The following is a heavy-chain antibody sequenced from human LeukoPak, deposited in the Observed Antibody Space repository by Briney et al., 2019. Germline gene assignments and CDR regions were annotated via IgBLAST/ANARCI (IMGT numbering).Heavy chain of an antibody. V-gene: IGHV3-23*01. D-gene: IGHD3-22*01. Sequence: GGSLRLSCAASGFTFSSYAMSWVRQAPGKGLEWVSAISGSGGSTYYADSVKGRFTISGDNSKNTLYLQMNSLRAEDTAVYYCAKSGITMIVVALTFDIWGQGTMVTVSS. J-gene: IGHJ3*02. CDR3: AKSGITMIVVALTFDI. CDR1: GFTFSSYA. CDR2: ISGSGGST.